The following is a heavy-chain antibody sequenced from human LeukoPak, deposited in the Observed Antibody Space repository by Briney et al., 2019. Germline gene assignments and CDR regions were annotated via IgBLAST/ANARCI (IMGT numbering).Heavy chain of an antibody. CDR3: ASYKRSVGYFDY. J-gene: IGHJ4*02. CDR1: GFTFSDYY. D-gene: IGHD3-10*01. V-gene: IGHV3-11*04. CDR2: ISSSGSTI. Sequence: PGGSLRLSCAASGFTFSDYYMSWIRQAPGKGLEWVSYISSSGSTIYYADSVKGRFTISRDNAKNSLYLQMNSLRVGDTAVYYCASYKRSVGYFDYWGQGTLVTVSS.